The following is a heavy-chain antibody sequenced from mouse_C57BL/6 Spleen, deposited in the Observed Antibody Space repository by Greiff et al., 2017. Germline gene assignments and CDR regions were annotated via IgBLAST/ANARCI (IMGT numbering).Heavy chain of an antibody. CDR2: ISSGSSTI. J-gene: IGHJ4*01. CDR1: GFTFSDYG. D-gene: IGHD1-1*01. Sequence: EVQRVESGGGLVKPGGSLKLSCAASGFTFSDYGMHWVRQAPEKGLEWVAYISSGSSTIYYADTVKGRFTISRDNAKNTLFLQMTSLRSEDTAMYYCARPSDYYGQYYYAMDYWGQGTSVTVSS. CDR3: ARPSDYYGQYYYAMDY. V-gene: IGHV5-17*01.